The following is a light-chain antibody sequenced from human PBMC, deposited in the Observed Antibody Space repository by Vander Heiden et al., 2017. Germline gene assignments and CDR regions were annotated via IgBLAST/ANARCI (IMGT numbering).Light chain of an antibody. CDR3: AAWDDTLKGV. CDR1: SSNIGSNT. Sequence: QSVLTQPPSASGTPGQRVTILCSGSSSNIGSNTVNWYQQLPGTAPKLLIYGNSQRPSGVPDRFSGSKSGTSASLAISGLQSEDEADYYCAAWDDTLKGVFGGGTKLTVL. V-gene: IGLV1-44*01. J-gene: IGLJ3*02. CDR2: GNS.